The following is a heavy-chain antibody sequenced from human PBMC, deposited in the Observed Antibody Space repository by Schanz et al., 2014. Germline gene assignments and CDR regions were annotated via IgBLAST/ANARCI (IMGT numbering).Heavy chain of an antibody. V-gene: IGHV3-7*01. CDR3: ARDGYNAYDLKRGDY. CDR1: GFTFSNYW. J-gene: IGHJ4*02. CDR2: VNTDGGGK. D-gene: IGHD5-12*01. Sequence: EVQLVESGGGLVQPGGSLRLSCAASGFTFSNYWMSWVRQAPGKGLEWVASVNTDGGGKFYVDSVKGRFTIFRDNAKDSLYLQMNSLRAEDTAVYYCARDGYNAYDLKRGDYWGQGTQVAVSS.